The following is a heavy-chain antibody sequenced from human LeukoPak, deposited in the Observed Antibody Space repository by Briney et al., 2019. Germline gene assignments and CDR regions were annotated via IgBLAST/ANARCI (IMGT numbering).Heavy chain of an antibody. J-gene: IGHJ4*02. Sequence: SVKASCKASGGTFSSYAFSWVPQAPGHQVEWMGRIIPLLATEFYAQKVQDRLTITADPSTSTAYMELSSLRSDDKAVYYCARDRRAAGGFFSPEYWGQGTQVTVSS. D-gene: IGHD6-13*01. CDR2: IIPLLATE. CDR1: GGTFSSYA. CDR3: ARDRRAAGGFFSPEY. V-gene: IGHV1-69*11.